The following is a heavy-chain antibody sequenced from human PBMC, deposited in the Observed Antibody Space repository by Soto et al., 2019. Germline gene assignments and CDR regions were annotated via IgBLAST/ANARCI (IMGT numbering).Heavy chain of an antibody. Sequence: TSETLSLTCAVSGCSISSGGYSWSWIRQPPGKGLEWIGYIYYGSTYYNPSLKSRVTISVDRSKNQFSLKLSSVTAADTAVYYCARTPDIWGQGTMVTVS. V-gene: IGHV4-30-2*01. J-gene: IGHJ3*02. CDR3: ARTPDI. CDR2: IYYGST. CDR1: GCSISSGGYS.